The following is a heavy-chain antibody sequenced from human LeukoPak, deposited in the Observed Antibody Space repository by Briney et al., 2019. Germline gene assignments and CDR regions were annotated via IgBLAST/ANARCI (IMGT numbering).Heavy chain of an antibody. Sequence: SQTLSLTCAVSGGSLSSGGYSWRCIRPPPGKGLEWSGYIYHSGSTYYNPSLKSRVTISVDRSKNQFSLKLSSVTAADTAVYYCARALQCSSTSCYGRFYYYGMDVWGQGTTVTVSS. CDR1: GGSLSSGGYS. J-gene: IGHJ6*02. D-gene: IGHD2-2*01. CDR3: ARALQCSSTSCYGRFYYYGMDV. CDR2: IYHSGST. V-gene: IGHV4-30-2*01.